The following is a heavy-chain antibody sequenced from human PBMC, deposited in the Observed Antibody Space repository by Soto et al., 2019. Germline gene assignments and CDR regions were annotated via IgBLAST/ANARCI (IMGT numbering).Heavy chain of an antibody. J-gene: IGHJ4*02. CDR3: ARDPLDY. CDR1: GSTFSSYA. V-gene: IGHV3-30-3*01. CDR2: ISYDGSNK. Sequence: GSLSLSCAASGSTFSSYAMHWVRQAAGKRLEWVAVISYDGSNKYYADFVKGRFTISRENSKNTLYLQMNSLRAEDTAVYYCARDPLDYWGQGTLVTVSS.